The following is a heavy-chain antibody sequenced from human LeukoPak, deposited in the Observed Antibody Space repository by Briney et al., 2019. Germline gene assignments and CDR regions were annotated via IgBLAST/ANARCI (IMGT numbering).Heavy chain of an antibody. D-gene: IGHD2-2*01. CDR1: GYTFTGYY. CDR3: ARHLSDITSSPNY. V-gene: IGHV5-51*01. Sequence: KVSCKAAGYTFTGYYMHWVRQAPGQGLEWMGVIYPRDSRTTYSPSFQDQVTISADKSISTAYLQWTSLKASDTAMYYCARHLSDITSSPNYWGPGTLVTVSS. J-gene: IGHJ4*02. CDR2: IYPRDSRT.